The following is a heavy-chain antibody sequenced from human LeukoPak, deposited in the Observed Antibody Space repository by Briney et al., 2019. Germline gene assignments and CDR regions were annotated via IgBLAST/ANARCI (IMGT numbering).Heavy chain of an antibody. J-gene: IGHJ4*02. CDR3: AIGAAFDPLTFDF. D-gene: IGHD4/OR15-4a*01. CDR1: GYTLTELS. CDR2: FEPEHGKT. V-gene: IGHV1-24*01. Sequence: GASVKVSCKTSGYTLTELSMNWVRQAPGKGLEWLGGFEPEHGKTIYAQKFQGRVTVTEDTSSDTGYMELSSLRSEDTAMYYCAIGAAFDPLTFDFWGQGTLVTVSS.